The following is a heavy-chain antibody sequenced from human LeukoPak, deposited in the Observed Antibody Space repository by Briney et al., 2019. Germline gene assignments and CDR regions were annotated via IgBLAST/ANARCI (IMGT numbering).Heavy chain of an antibody. J-gene: IGHJ5*02. CDR3: AREEPGTSRFDP. CDR1: GFTVSSNY. V-gene: IGHV3-53*01. D-gene: IGHD6-13*01. Sequence: PGGSLRLSCAASGFTVSSNYMSWVRQAPGKGLEWVSVIYSGGSTYYADSVKGRFTISRDNSKNTLYLQMNSLRAEDTAVYYCAREEPGTSRFDPWGQGTLVTVSS. CDR2: IYSGGST.